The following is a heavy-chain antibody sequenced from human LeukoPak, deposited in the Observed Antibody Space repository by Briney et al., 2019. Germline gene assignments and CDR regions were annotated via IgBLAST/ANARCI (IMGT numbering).Heavy chain of an antibody. Sequence: ASVEVSCKASGHTFTGYYMHWVRQAPGQGLEWMGWINPNSGGTNYAQKFQGRVTMTRDTSISTAYMELSRLRSDDTAVYYCARVGVVPAAPKDYWGQGTLVTVSS. CDR1: GHTFTGYY. D-gene: IGHD2-2*01. J-gene: IGHJ4*02. CDR2: INPNSGGT. V-gene: IGHV1-2*02. CDR3: ARVGVVPAAPKDY.